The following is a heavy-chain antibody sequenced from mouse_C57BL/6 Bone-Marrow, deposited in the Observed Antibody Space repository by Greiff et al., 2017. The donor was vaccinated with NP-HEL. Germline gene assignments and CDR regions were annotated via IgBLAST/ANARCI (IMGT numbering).Heavy chain of an antibody. V-gene: IGHV5-4*03. CDR3: ARARYYYGSLFAY. J-gene: IGHJ3*01. D-gene: IGHD1-1*01. CDR1: GFTFSSYA. Sequence: EVKVEESGGGLVKPGGSLKLSCAASGFTFSSYAMSWVRQTPEKRLEWVATISDGGSYTYYPDNVKGRFTLSRDNATNTLYLQMSHLKSEDTAMYYCARARYYYGSLFAYWGQGTLVTVSA. CDR2: ISDGGSYT.